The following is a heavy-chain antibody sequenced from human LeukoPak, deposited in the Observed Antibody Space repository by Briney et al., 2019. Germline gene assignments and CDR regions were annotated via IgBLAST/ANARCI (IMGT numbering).Heavy chain of an antibody. D-gene: IGHD3-10*01. CDR2: IRSKANSYAT. CDR3: TRANGSGSYWAYMDV. V-gene: IGHV3-73*01. CDR1: GFTFSTFS. J-gene: IGHJ6*03. Sequence: PGGSLRLSCAASGFTFSTFSMTWVRQAPGKGLEWVGRIRSKANSYATAYAASVKGRFTISRDDSKNTAYLQMNSLKTEDTAVYYCTRANGSGSYWAYMDVWGKGTTVTVSS.